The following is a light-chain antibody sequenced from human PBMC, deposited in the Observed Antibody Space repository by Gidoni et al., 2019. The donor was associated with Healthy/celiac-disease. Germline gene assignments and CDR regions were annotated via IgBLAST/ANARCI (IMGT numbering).Light chain of an antibody. CDR1: NLGDKY. J-gene: IGLJ1*01. CDR2: QDS. CDR3: QAWDSSTVV. V-gene: IGLV3-1*01. Sequence: SYELTQPPSVSVSPGQTASITCSGDNLGDKYACWYQQKPGQSPVLVIYQDSKRPSGIPERFSGSSSGNTATLTISGTQAMDEADYYCQAWDSSTVVFGTGTKVTVL.